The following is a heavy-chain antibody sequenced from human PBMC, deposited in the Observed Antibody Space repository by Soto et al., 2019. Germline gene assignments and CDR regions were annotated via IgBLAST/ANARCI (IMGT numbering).Heavy chain of an antibody. CDR1: GFTFSSYA. J-gene: IGHJ6*02. Sequence: QVQLVESGGGVVQPGRSLRLSCAASGFTFSSYAMHWVRQAPGKGLEWVAVISYDGSNKYYADSVKGRFTISRDNSKNTLYLQMNSLRAEDTAVYYCARDWNGEHYIYYYYGMDVWGQGTTVTVSS. V-gene: IGHV3-30-3*01. CDR2: ISYDGSNK. D-gene: IGHD1-1*01. CDR3: ARDWNGEHYIYYYYGMDV.